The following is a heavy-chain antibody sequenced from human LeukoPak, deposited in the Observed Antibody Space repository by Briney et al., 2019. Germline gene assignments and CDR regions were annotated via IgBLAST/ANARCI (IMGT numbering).Heavy chain of an antibody. Sequence: GGSLRLSCAASGFTFSNYGMHWVRQAPGKGLEWAALISYDGSNKYFADSVKGRFTISRDNSKNTLYLQMHSLRAEDTAVYYCARDLIGRYTFDYCGQGTLVTVSS. CDR1: GFTFSNYG. J-gene: IGHJ4*02. D-gene: IGHD3-10*01. CDR3: ARDLIGRYTFDY. V-gene: IGHV3-30*03. CDR2: ISYDGSNK.